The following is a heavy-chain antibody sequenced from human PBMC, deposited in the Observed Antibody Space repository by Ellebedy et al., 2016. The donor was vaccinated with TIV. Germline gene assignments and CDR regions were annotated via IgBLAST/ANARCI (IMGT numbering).Heavy chain of an antibody. CDR2: IKQDGSEK. Sequence: GESLKISXAASGFTFSDSWMSWLRQAPGKGLEWVAYIKQDGSEKDYVWSVKGRFTISRDNAKNSLYLQMNSLRAEDTAVYYCVRRLSAEYWGQGTLVTVSS. D-gene: IGHD2-15*01. CDR3: VRRLSAEY. V-gene: IGHV3-7*01. J-gene: IGHJ4*02. CDR1: GFTFSDSW.